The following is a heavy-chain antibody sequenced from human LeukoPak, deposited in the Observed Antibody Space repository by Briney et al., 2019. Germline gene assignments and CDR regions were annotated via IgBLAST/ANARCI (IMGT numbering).Heavy chain of an antibody. Sequence: GGSLRLSCAASGFTFSDYTMNWVRQAPGKGLEWVSSISSSSYIYYADSVGGRFTISRDNARDSLFLQMDSLRAEDTAVYYCARDPHNPGPIDYWGQGTLVTVSS. V-gene: IGHV3-69-1*01. CDR1: GFTFSDYT. CDR2: ISSSSYI. J-gene: IGHJ4*02. CDR3: ARDPHNPGPIDY.